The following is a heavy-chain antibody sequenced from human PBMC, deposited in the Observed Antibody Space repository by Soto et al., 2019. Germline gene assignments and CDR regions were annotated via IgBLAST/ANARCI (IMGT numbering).Heavy chain of an antibody. CDR1: GGSISSYY. D-gene: IGHD6-19*01. J-gene: IGHJ6*03. V-gene: IGHV4-59*08. CDR3: ARGHGWSRISLSYYYYYYMDV. Sequence: SETLSLTCTVSGGSISSYYWSWIRQPPGKGLEWIGYIYYSGSTNYNPSLKSRVTISVDTSKNQFSLKLSSVTAADTAVYYCARGHGWSRISLSYYYYYYMDVWGKGTTVTVSS. CDR2: IYYSGST.